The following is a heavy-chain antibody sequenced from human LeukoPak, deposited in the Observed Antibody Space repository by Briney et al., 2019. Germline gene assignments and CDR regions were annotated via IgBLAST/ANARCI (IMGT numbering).Heavy chain of an antibody. CDR1: GYSFTSYW. V-gene: IGHV5-51*01. CDR2: IYPYDSDT. D-gene: IGHD5-12*01. CDR3: ARHIGYSAWNPDY. Sequence: GESLKISCKASGYSFTSYWIGWVRQMPGKGLEWMGIIYPYDSDTRYSSSFQGQVTISADKSISTAYLQWSNLKASGTAMYYCARHIGYSAWNPDYWGQGTLVTVSS. J-gene: IGHJ4*02.